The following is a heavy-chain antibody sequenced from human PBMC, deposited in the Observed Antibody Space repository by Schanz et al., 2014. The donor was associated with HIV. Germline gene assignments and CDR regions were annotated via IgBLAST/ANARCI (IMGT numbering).Heavy chain of an antibody. CDR3: TREGNYYGGSVPGH. V-gene: IGHV3-23*04. Sequence: EVQLVESGGCLVKPGGSLRLSCAASGFTFSDYYMSWIRQAPGKGLEWVSAISGGGDSTYYADSVEGRFTISRDTSKNTLYLQMNSLRAEDTATYYCTREGNYYGGSVPGHWGQGALVSVSS. CDR1: GFTFSDYY. CDR2: ISGGGDST. J-gene: IGHJ4*02. D-gene: IGHD2-21*01.